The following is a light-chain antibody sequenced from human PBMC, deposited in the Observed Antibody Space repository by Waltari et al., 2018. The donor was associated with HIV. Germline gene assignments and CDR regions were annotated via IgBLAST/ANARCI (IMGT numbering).Light chain of an antibody. V-gene: IGLV1-47*01. J-gene: IGLJ3*02. Sequence: QSVLTQPPSASGTPGQRVTISCSGGSSNIGRTYVYWYQQLPGTAPKLLMYRNNQRPSGVPDRFSGSRSGTSASLAISGLRSEDEADYFCAVWDDSLRAGVFGGGTKLTVL. CDR1: SSNIGRTY. CDR3: AVWDDSLRAGV. CDR2: RNN.